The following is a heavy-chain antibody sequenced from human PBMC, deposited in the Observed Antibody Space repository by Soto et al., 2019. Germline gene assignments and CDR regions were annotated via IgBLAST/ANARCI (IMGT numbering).Heavy chain of an antibody. V-gene: IGHV4-38-2*01. CDR1: GYSISSGYY. CDR3: ARGSSLLRFLEWLPKYYYYYGMDV. J-gene: IGHJ6*02. CDR2: IYHSGST. Sequence: SETLSLTCAVSGYSISSGYYWGWIRQPPGKGLEWIGIIYHSGSTYYNPSLKSRVTISVDTSKNQFSLKLSSVTAADTAVYYCARGSSLLRFLEWLPKYYYYYGMDVWGQGTTVTVSS. D-gene: IGHD3-3*01.